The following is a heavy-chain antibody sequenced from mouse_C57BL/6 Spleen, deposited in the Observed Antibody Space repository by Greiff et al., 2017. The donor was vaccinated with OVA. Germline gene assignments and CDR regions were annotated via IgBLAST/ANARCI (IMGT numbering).Heavy chain of an antibody. Sequence: VQLKESGPELVKPGASVKMSCKASGYTFTDYNMHWVKQSHGKSLEWIGYINPNNGGTSYNQKFKGKATLTVNKSSSTAYMELRSLTSEDSAVYYCARGRNGNYYAMDYWGQGTSVTVSS. J-gene: IGHJ4*01. CDR1: GYTFTDYN. CDR3: ARGRNGNYYAMDY. V-gene: IGHV1-22*01. D-gene: IGHD2-1*01. CDR2: INPNNGGT.